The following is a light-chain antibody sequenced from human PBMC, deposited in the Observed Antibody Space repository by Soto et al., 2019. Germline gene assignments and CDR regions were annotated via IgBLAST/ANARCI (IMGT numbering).Light chain of an antibody. CDR2: WAS. Sequence: DIVMTQSPDSLAVSLGERATINCKSSQSVLYSSNNKNYLAWYQQKPGQPPKLLIYWASTRESGVPDRFSGSGSGTDFTLTISSLQAEAVAVYYCQQYYSTPLVTFGPGTKVDIK. CDR1: QSVLYSSNNKNY. V-gene: IGKV4-1*01. J-gene: IGKJ3*01. CDR3: QQYYSTPLVT.